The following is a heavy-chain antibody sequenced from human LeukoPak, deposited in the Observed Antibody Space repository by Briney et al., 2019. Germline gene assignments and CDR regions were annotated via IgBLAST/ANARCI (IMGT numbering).Heavy chain of an antibody. J-gene: IGHJ3*02. CDR3: ASPGYCSGGSCYSGAFDI. Sequence: GASVKVSCKASGYTFTSYYMHWVRQAPAQGLEWTGIINPSGGSTSYAQKFQGRVTMTRDTSTSTVYMELSSLRSEDTAVYYSASPGYCSGGSCYSGAFDIWGQGTMVTVSS. V-gene: IGHV1-46*01. CDR2: INPSGGST. CDR1: GYTFTSYY. D-gene: IGHD2-15*01.